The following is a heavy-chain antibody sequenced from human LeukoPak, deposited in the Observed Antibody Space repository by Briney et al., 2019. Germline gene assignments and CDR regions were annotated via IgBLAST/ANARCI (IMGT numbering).Heavy chain of an antibody. CDR2: VSSSGSTI. D-gene: IGHD3-10*02. CDR3: AELGITMIGGV. CDR1: GFTFSSYE. V-gene: IGHV3-48*03. Sequence: PGGSLRLSCAASGFTFSSYEMNWVRQAPGKGLEWVSYVSSSGSTIYYADSVKGRFTISRDNAKNSLYLQMNSLRAEDTAVYYCAELGITMIGGVWGKGTTVTVSS. J-gene: IGHJ6*04.